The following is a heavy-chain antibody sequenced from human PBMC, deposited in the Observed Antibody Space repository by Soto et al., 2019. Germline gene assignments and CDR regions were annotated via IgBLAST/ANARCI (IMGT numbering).Heavy chain of an antibody. CDR1: GDSVSSNSAA. D-gene: IGHD6-13*01. CDR3: AREPHSSSWNYYYSYYGMDV. J-gene: IGHJ6*02. Sequence: QTLSLTCAISGDSVSSNSAAWNWIRQSPSRGLEWLGRTYYRSKWYNDYAVSVKSRITINPDTSKNQFSLQLNSVTPEDTAVYSCAREPHSSSWNYYYSYYGMDVWGQGTTVTVFS. V-gene: IGHV6-1*01. CDR2: TYYRSKWYN.